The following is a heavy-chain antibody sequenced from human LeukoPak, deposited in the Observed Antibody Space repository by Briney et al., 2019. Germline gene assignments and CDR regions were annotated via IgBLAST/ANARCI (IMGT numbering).Heavy chain of an antibody. J-gene: IGHJ5*02. CDR2: VKGKTDGGTT. Sequence: GGSLRLSCAASGFSFSGAWMSWVRQAPGKGLEWVGRVKGKTDGGTTDYAAPVRGRFTISRDDSKNTLYLQMNSLKSEDTAVYYCSTANRGYCSWGQGTLVTVSS. CDR3: STANRGYCS. D-gene: IGHD6-25*01. V-gene: IGHV3-15*01. CDR1: GFSFSGAW.